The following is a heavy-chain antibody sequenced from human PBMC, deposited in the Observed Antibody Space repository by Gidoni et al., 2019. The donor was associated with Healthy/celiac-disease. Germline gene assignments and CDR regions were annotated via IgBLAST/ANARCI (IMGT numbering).Heavy chain of an antibody. CDR2: IYSGGST. D-gene: IGHD2-21*02. CDR3: AREGLAYCGGDCYSNWYFDL. V-gene: IGHV3-53*01. CDR1: WFTVSSNY. J-gene: IGHJ2*01. Sequence: EAQLVEPGGGLIQPGGSLRLSCAALWFTVSSNYMSWVSQATGQGLGWVPQAPGKGLEWVSVIYSGGSTYYADSVKGRCTISRDNSKNTLYLQMNSLRAEDTAVYYCAREGLAYCGGDCYSNWYFDLWGRGTLVTVSS.